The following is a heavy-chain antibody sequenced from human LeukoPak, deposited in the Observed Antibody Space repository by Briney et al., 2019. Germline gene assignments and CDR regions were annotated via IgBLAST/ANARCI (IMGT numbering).Heavy chain of an antibody. CDR2: ISWESGSI. D-gene: IGHD6-19*01. CDR1: GFTFDNYA. Sequence: GWSLRLSCAASGFTFDNYAMHWVRQTPGKGLEWVSGISWESGSINYADSVKGRFTISRDNAKNSLFLQMNSLRTEDTALCYCARDIFSVAGPDLDCWGQGTQVTASS. J-gene: IGHJ4*02. CDR3: ARDIFSVAGPDLDC. V-gene: IGHV3-9*01.